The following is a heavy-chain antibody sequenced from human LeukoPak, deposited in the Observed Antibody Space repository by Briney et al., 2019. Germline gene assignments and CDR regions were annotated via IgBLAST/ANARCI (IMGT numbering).Heavy chain of an antibody. Sequence: GGSLRLSCAASGFTFSSYAMSWVRQAPGKGLEWVSAISGSGGSTYYADSVKGRFTISRDNSKNTLYLQMNSLRAEDTAVYYCAKDLFPYGSGSYPGYYMDVWGKGTTVTVSS. V-gene: IGHV3-23*01. CDR1: GFTFSSYA. CDR3: AKDLFPYGSGSYPGYYMDV. CDR2: ISGSGGST. D-gene: IGHD3-10*01. J-gene: IGHJ6*03.